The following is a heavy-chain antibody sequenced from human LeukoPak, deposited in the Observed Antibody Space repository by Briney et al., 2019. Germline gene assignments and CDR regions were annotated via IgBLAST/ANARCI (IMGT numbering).Heavy chain of an antibody. V-gene: IGHV3-23*01. D-gene: IGHD1-26*01. CDR3: AKDISKMGATGDFDY. J-gene: IGHJ4*02. CDR2: ISGSGGST. CDR1: GFAFSSYA. Sequence: GGSLRLSCAASGFAFSSYAMSWVRQAPGKGLEWVSAISGSGGSTYYADSVKGRFTISRDNSKNTLYLQMNSLRAEDTAVYYCAKDISKMGATGDFDYWGQGTLVTVSS.